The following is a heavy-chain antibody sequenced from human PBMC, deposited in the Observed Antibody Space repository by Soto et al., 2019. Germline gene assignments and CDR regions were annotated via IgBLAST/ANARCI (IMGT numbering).Heavy chain of an antibody. CDR2: ISAYNGNT. D-gene: IGHD2-15*01. CDR1: GYTFTSYG. CDR3: ARSVVVVAGPNWFDP. V-gene: IGHV1-18*01. Sequence: ASVKVSCKASGYTFTSYGISWVRQAPGQGLEWMGWISAYNGNTNYAQKLQGRVTMTTDTSTSTAYMELRSLRSDDTAVYYCARSVVVVAGPNWFDPWGQGTLVTVSS. J-gene: IGHJ5*02.